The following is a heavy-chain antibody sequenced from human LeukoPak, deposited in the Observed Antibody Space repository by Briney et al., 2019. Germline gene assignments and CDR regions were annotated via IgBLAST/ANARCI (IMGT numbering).Heavy chain of an antibody. J-gene: IGHJ5*02. CDR1: GFTFSSYG. Sequence: QPGGSLRLSCAASGFTFSSYGMSWVRQAPGKGLEWVSAISGSGGSTYYADSVKGRFTISRDNAKNSLYLQMNSLRDDDMALYYCARGNSGSYSQDWFDPWGQGTLVTVSS. CDR2: ISGSGGST. CDR3: ARGNSGSYSQDWFDP. D-gene: IGHD1-26*01. V-gene: IGHV3-23*01.